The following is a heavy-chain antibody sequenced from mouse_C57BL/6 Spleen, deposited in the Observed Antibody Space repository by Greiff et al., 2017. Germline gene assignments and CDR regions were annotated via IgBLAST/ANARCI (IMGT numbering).Heavy chain of an antibody. Sequence: VQLQQSGAELVKPGASVKISCKASGYAFSSYWMNWVKQRPGKGLEWIGQIYPGDGDTNYNGKVKGKATLTADKSSSTAYMQLSRLTSEDSAVDFCARGLGVANSDYEDGYWGQGTTLTVSS. J-gene: IGHJ2*01. V-gene: IGHV1-80*01. D-gene: IGHD2-5*01. CDR3: ARGLGVANSDYEDGY. CDR2: IYPGDGDT. CDR1: GYAFSSYW.